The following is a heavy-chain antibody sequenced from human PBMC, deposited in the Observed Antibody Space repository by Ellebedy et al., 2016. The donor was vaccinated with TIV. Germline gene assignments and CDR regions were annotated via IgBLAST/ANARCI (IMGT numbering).Heavy chain of an antibody. D-gene: IGHD3-10*01. J-gene: IGHJ6*03. CDR2: IYRSGAT. CDR1: GDSISSLDNY. Sequence: SETLSLXXTVSGDSISSLDNYWTWIRQHPGKGLEWIGYIYRSGATYYNPSLRNRVTISADMSQNQLSLKVNSVTAADTAVYYCARSKVSGTMVHQFITKYFYYYMDVWGKGTAVTVSS. V-gene: IGHV4-31*03. CDR3: ARSKVSGTMVHQFITKYFYYYMDV.